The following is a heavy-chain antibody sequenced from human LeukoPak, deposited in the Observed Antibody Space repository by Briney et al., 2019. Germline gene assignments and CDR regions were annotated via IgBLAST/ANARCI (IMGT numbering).Heavy chain of an antibody. Sequence: GGSLRLSCAASGLTFSDYYMSWIRQAPGKGLEWVSYISSSGSTIYYADSVKGRFTISRDNAKNSLYLQMNSLRAEDTAVYYCARLDFGVVTYGMDVWGQGTTVTVSS. CDR2: ISSSGSTI. D-gene: IGHD3-3*01. CDR1: GLTFSDYY. J-gene: IGHJ6*02. V-gene: IGHV3-11*01. CDR3: ARLDFGVVTYGMDV.